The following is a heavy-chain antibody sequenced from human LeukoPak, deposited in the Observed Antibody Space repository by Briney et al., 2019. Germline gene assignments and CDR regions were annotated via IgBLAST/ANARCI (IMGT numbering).Heavy chain of an antibody. J-gene: IGHJ6*02. CDR1: GYAFTGYY. Sequence: ASVKVSCKASGYAFTGYYMHWVRQAPGQGLEWMGWINPNSGGTNYAQKFQGRVTMTRDTSISAAYMELSRLRSDDTAVYYCARGDYYDSSGYYADYGMDVWGQGTTVTVSS. CDR3: ARGDYYDSSGYYADYGMDV. V-gene: IGHV1-2*02. D-gene: IGHD3-22*01. CDR2: INPNSGGT.